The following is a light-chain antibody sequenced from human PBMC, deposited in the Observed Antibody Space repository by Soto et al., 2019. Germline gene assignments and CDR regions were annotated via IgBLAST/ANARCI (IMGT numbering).Light chain of an antibody. J-gene: IGKJ4*01. V-gene: IGKV1-33*01. CDR2: DAS. CDR3: QENFT. CDR1: QDISNC. Sequence: DIQMTQSPSSLSASVGDRVTITCQASQDISNCLNWYQQKPGKAPKLLIYDASNLETGVPSRFSGSGSGTDFTFTISSLQPEDTATYYCQENFTFGGGTKVEIK.